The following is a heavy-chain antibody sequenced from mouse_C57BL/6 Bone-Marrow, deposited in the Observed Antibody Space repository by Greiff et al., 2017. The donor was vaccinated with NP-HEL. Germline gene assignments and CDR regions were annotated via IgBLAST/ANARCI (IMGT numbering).Heavy chain of an antibody. CDR2: IDPEDGET. CDR3: AFYGYDVGRDAMDY. J-gene: IGHJ4*01. Sequence: EVQLQQSGAELVKPGASVKLSCTASGFNIKDYYMHWVKQRTEQGLEWLGRIDPEDGETKYAPKFQGKATLTADTSSNTAFLQLISLTSEDTAGYYCAFYGYDVGRDAMDYWGQGTSVTVSS. D-gene: IGHD2-2*01. V-gene: IGHV14-2*01. CDR1: GFNIKDYY.